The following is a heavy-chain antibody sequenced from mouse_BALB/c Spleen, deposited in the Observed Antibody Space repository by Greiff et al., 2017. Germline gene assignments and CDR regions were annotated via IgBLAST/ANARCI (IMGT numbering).Heavy chain of an antibody. D-gene: IGHD1-2*01. J-gene: IGHJ2*01. Sequence: EVKLMESGGGLVKPGGSLKLSCAASGFTFSSYAMSWVRQTPEKRLEWVASISSGGSTYYPDSVKGRFTISRDNARNILYLQMSSLRSEDTAMYYCARGREFITTALFDYWGQGTTLTVSS. CDR3: ARGREFITTALFDY. CDR1: GFTFSSYA. V-gene: IGHV5-6-5*01. CDR2: ISSGGST.